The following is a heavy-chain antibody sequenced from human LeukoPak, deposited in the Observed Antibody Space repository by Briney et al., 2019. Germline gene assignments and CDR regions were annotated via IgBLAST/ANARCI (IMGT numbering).Heavy chain of an antibody. J-gene: IGHJ6*02. CDR1: GFTFSSYA. CDR3: ARVLSRWFGLDLYGMDV. V-gene: IGHV3-30-3*01. Sequence: GGSLRLSCAASGFTFSSYAMHWVRQAPGKGLEWVAVISYDGSNKYYADSVKGRFTISRDNSKNTLYLQMNSLRAGDTAVYYCARVLSRWFGLDLYGMDVWGQGTTVTVSS. D-gene: IGHD3-10*01. CDR2: ISYDGSNK.